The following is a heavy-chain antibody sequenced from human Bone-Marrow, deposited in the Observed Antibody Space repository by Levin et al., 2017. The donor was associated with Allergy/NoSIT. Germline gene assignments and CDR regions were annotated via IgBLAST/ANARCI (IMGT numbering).Heavy chain of an antibody. V-gene: IGHV3-23*01. D-gene: IGHD1-26*01. CDR3: AKQRGAYFDL. Sequence: KGLECVSTIGGTGDTTDYADSVKGRFTISRDNSQDILYLHMTSLRVDDTAVYYCAKQRGAYFDLWGRGTLVSVSS. J-gene: IGHJ4*02. CDR2: IGGTGDTT.